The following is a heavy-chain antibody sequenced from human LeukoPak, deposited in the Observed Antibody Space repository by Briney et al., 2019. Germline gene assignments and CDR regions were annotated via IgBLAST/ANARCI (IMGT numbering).Heavy chain of an antibody. D-gene: IGHD6-13*01. V-gene: IGHV3-23*01. Sequence: GGSLRLSCVTSGFIFSSYAMNWVRHAPGKGLEWVSGISGSGGSTYYADSVKGRFTISRDNSKNTLYLQMNSLRAEDTAIYHCASRPSSTWLPYFDYWGQGTLVTVSS. CDR3: ASRPSSTWLPYFDY. J-gene: IGHJ4*02. CDR1: GFIFSSYA. CDR2: ISGSGGST.